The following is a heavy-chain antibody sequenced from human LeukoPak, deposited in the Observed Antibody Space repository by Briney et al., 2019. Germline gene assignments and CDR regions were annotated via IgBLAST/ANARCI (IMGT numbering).Heavy chain of an antibody. D-gene: IGHD1-7*01. V-gene: IGHV3-7*01. CDR3: ARAGTYETTWYR. CDR2: IKQDGSEK. Sequence: PGGSLRLSCAASGFSFSNYWMSWVRQAPGKGLDWVANIKQDGSEKYYVDSVKGRFTISRDNAKNSLYLQMNSLRAEDTALYYCARAGTYETTWYRWGQGTLVTVSS. CDR1: GFSFSNYW. J-gene: IGHJ5*02.